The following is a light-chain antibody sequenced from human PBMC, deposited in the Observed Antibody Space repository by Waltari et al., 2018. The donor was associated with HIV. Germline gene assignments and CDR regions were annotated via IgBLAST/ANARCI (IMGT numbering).Light chain of an antibody. CDR2: LGS. CDR3: MHGQQTPV. V-gene: IGKV2-28*01. CDR1: QSLLHQNRQNY. Sequence: DIAMIQSPDSLAVSPGEPASISCRSSQSLLHQNRQNYLDWYIQRPGQAPELLIYLGSRRASGVPDRIAGSGSGTDFILKISRVEPEDVGVYYCMHGQQTPVFGQGTKVEVK. J-gene: IGKJ1*01.